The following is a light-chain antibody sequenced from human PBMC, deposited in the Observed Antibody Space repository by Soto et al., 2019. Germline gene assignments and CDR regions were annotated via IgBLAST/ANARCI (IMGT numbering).Light chain of an antibody. J-gene: IGKJ5*01. Sequence: EVVLTQSPATLSLSPGERATLSCRASQSVSRYLAWYQQKPGQAPRLLIFDASNRATGIPARFSASGSGTDSALTISSLDSHDSAFYYCQQRCDWPITFGQGTRLDIK. CDR1: QSVSRY. CDR3: QQRCDWPIT. CDR2: DAS. V-gene: IGKV3-11*01.